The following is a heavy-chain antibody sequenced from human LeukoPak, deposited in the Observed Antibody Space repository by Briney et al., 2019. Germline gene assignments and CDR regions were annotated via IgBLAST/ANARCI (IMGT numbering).Heavy chain of an antibody. CDR3: AGHHPRNTVDF. J-gene: IGHJ4*02. V-gene: IGHV4-59*08. CDR1: GGSISSYY. D-gene: IGHD2/OR15-2a*01. Sequence: SETLSLTCTVSGGSISSYYWSWIRQPPGKGLEWIAYISDIGSINYNPSLKSRVAISLNTSKNQFSLKLSSVTAADTAVYYCAGHHPRNTVDFWGQGTLVTVSS. CDR2: ISDIGSI.